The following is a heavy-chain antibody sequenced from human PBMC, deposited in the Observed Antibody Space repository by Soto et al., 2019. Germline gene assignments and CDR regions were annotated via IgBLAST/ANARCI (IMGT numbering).Heavy chain of an antibody. CDR1: GLTFNTAW. V-gene: IGHV3-15*07. CDR3: ATDVPSQGRGEFDY. Sequence: EVQLVESGGGLVKPGGSLRLSCAAFGLTFNTAWMSWVRKAPGKGLEWVGRIKSKNDGETTDYAAPVKGRFFISRDDSENTLYLQMNSLKTEDTAMYYCATDVPSQGRGEFDYWGQGVLVTVSS. CDR2: IKSKNDGETT. J-gene: IGHJ4*02.